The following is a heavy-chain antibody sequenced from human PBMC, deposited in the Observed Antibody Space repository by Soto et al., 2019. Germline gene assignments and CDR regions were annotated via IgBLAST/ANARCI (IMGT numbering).Heavy chain of an antibody. CDR2: IYYSGSP. J-gene: IGHJ6*02. CDR1: GTSISAFY. Sequence: PSETLSLTCTVSGTSISAFYWSWMRQSPGKGLEWIGYIYYSGSPNYNPSLQSRVTILVDTSKNQFSLQLRSVSATDTAVYYCARDYYYGSQTFYEPALYGMDVWGQRTTVTVSS. D-gene: IGHD3-10*01. V-gene: IGHV4-59*13. CDR3: ARDYYYGSQTFYEPALYGMDV.